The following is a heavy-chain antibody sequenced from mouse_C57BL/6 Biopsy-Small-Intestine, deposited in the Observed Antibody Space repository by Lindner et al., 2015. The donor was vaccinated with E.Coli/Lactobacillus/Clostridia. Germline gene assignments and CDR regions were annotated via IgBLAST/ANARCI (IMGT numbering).Heavy chain of an antibody. D-gene: IGHD1-1*02. CDR1: GYTFTGYW. CDR2: ILPGSGSY. V-gene: IGHV1-9*01. CDR3: ARSGYGGDYFDY. Sequence: VQLQESGAVLMKPGASVKLSCKATGYTFTGYWIEWIKQRPGHGLEWIGEILPGSGSYKYNEKFKDKAKITEDTYSDTAYMQLSSLTNEDSAIYYCARSGYGGDYFDYWGQGTTLTVSS. J-gene: IGHJ2*01.